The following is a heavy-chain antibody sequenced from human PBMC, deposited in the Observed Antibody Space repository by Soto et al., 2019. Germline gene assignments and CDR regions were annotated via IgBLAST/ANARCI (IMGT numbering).Heavy chain of an antibody. Sequence: SETLSLTCTVSGASISSFYWSWIRQPPGKGLEWIGYIYYSGSTNYNPSLKSRVTISVDTSKNQFSLKLSSVTAAGTAVYYCARSRGGYFDYWGQGTLVTDSS. V-gene: IGHV4-59*01. D-gene: IGHD3-16*01. CDR1: GASISSFY. CDR3: ARSRGGYFDY. J-gene: IGHJ4*02. CDR2: IYYSGST.